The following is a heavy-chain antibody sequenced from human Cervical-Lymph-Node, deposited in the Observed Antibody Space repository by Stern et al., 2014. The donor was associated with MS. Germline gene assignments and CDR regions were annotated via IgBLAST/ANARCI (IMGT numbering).Heavy chain of an antibody. CDR3: ARGRDGYKSHFDY. V-gene: IGHV4-31*03. J-gene: IGHJ4*02. D-gene: IGHD5-24*01. Sequence: QLQLQESGPGLVKPSQTLSLTCTVSGGSISSGGYYWSWIRQHPGKGLEWIGYIYYSGSTYYNPSLKGRVTISVDTSKNQLSLKLSSVAAADTAVYYCARGRDGYKSHFDYWGQGALVAVSS. CDR1: GGSISSGGYY. CDR2: IYYSGST.